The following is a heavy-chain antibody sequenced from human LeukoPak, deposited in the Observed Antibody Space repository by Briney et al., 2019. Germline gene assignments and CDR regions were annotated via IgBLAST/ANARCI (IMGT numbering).Heavy chain of an antibody. CDR1: GFTFSSYA. J-gene: IGHJ4*02. CDR2: INVDGNKK. CDR3: ARHIPRGNNYFDS. D-gene: IGHD3-16*01. V-gene: IGHV3-7*01. Sequence: PGGSLRLSCAASGFTFSSYAMSWVRQAPGKGLEWVANINVDGNKKYYVDSVEGRFTISRDNAKNSLYLQMNGLRAEDTAMYFCARHIPRGNNYFDSWGQGTLVTVSS.